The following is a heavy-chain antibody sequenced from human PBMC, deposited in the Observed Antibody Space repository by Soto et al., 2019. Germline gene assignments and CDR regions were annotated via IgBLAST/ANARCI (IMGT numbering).Heavy chain of an antibody. J-gene: IGHJ4*02. CDR1: GFTFHDYC. CDR2: ISWNSGSI. V-gene: IGHV3-9*01. CDR3: AKAPCSGGSCYMVY. Sequence: PGGSLRLSCAASGFTFHDYCMHWVRQVPGKGLEWVSGISWNSGSIAYADSVKGRFTISRDNAKNSLYLQMNSLRAEDTALYYCAKAPCSGGSCYMVYWGQGTLVTVSS. D-gene: IGHD2-15*01.